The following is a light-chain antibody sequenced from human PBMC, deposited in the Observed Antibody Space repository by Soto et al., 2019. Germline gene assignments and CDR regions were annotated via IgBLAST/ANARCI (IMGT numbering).Light chain of an antibody. CDR1: QSVSGY. CDR3: QQRSNWTLT. J-gene: IGKJ1*01. CDR2: DAS. V-gene: IGKV3-11*01. Sequence: EIVLTQSPATLSLSPGERATLSCRASQSVSGYFAWYQQKPGQAPRLLIYDASNRATGIPARFSGSGSGTDFTLTISSLEPEDFAVYYCQQRSNWTLTFGQGTKV.